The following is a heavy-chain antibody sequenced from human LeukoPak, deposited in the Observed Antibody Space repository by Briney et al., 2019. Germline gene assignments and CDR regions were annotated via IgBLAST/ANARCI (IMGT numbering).Heavy chain of an antibody. J-gene: IGHJ4*02. D-gene: IGHD3-10*01. V-gene: IGHV3-30*18. CDR3: AKMSRGFGELTSWYFDY. CDR2: ISYDGSNK. Sequence: GGSLRLSCAASGFTFSSYGMHWVRQAPGKGLEWVAVISYDGSNKYYADSVKGRFTISRDNSKNTLYLQMNSLRAEDTAVYYCAKMSRGFGELTSWYFDYWGQGTLVTVSS. CDR1: GFTFSSYG.